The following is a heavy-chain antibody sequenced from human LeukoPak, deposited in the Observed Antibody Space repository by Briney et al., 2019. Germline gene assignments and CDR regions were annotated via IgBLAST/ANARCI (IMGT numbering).Heavy chain of an antibody. CDR3: ARSPHSYDILTGYPGWGPSDY. CDR2: IYPGDSDT. D-gene: IGHD3-9*01. J-gene: IGHJ4*02. Sequence: GESLKISCKGSGYSFTSCWIGWVRQMPGKGLEWMGIIYPGDSDTRYSPSFQGQVTISADKSISTAYLQWSSLKASDTAMYYCARSPHSYDILTGYPGWGPSDYWGQGTLVTVSS. CDR1: GYSFTSCW. V-gene: IGHV5-51*01.